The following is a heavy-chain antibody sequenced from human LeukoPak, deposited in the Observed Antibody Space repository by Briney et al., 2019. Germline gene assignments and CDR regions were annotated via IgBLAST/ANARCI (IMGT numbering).Heavy chain of an antibody. CDR3: ARDLSTFTDGYYMDV. D-gene: IGHD2/OR15-2a*01. CDR1: AFTFSSYS. CDR2: ISTSSSYI. J-gene: IGHJ6*03. V-gene: IGHV3-21*01. Sequence: PGPSLRPSWAASAFTFSSYSMNWVRQAPGNCLEWVSSISTSSSYIYYADSVKGRFTISRDNAKNSLYLQMNRLRAEDTAVYYCARDLSTFTDGYYMDVWGKGTTVTVSS.